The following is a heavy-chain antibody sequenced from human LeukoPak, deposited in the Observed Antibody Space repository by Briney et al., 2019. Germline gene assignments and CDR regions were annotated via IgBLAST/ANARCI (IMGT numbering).Heavy chain of an antibody. CDR3: ARLIKITIFGVVIGLDP. Sequence: PSGTLSLTCAVYGGSFGGYYWSWIRQPPGKGLEWIGEINHSGSTNYNPSLKSRVTISVDTSKNQFSLKLSSVTAADTAVYYCARLIKITIFGVVIGLDPWGQGTLVTVSS. J-gene: IGHJ5*02. CDR1: GGSFGGYY. D-gene: IGHD3-3*01. CDR2: INHSGST. V-gene: IGHV4-34*01.